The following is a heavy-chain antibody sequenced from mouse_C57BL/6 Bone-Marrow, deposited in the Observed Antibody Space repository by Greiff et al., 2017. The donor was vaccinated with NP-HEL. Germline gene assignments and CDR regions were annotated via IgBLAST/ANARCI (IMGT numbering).Heavy chain of an antibody. V-gene: IGHV1-63*01. CDR1: GYTFTNYW. Sequence: QVQLKQSGAELVRPGTSVKMSCKASGYTFTNYWIGWVKQRPGHGLEWIGDIYPGGGYTNYNEKFKGKATLTADKSSSTAYMQFSSLTSEDSAIYYCARCDSNWYFDVWGTGTTVTVSS. CDR2: IYPGGGYT. D-gene: IGHD2-4*01. J-gene: IGHJ1*03. CDR3: ARCDSNWYFDV.